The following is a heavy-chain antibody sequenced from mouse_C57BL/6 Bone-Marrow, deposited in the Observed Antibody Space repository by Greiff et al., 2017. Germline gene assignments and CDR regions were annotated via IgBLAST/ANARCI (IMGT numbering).Heavy chain of an antibody. CDR1: GYTFTDYY. Sequence: VQLQQSGPVLVKPGASVKMSCKASGYTFTDYYMNWVKQSHGKSLEWIGVINPYNGGTSYNQKFKGKATLTVDKASSTAYMELNSLTSEDSAVXYCAIYYTNYGDGMDYWGQGTSVTVSS. V-gene: IGHV1-19*01. CDR2: INPYNGGT. D-gene: IGHD2-5*01. J-gene: IGHJ4*01. CDR3: AIYYTNYGDGMDY.